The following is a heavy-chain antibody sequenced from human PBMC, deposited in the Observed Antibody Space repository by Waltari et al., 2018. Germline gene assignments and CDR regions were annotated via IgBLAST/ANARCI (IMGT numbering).Heavy chain of an antibody. CDR2: ISYSGRTV. Sequence: QVQLVESGGGLVKPGGSLRLSCAASGFSFSDHYINWIRQAPGKGLEWVSYISYSGRTVYNADSVRGRFTISRDNAKNSLYLQINSLRAEDTAVYYCARGGSRWPVPQDYWGQGTLVTVSS. CDR1: GFSFSDHY. CDR3: ARGGSRWPVPQDY. V-gene: IGHV3-11*04. D-gene: IGHD6-13*01. J-gene: IGHJ4*02.